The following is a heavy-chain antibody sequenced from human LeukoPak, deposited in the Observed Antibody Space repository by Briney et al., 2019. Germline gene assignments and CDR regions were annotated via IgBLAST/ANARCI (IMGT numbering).Heavy chain of an antibody. Sequence: ASVKVSCKASGYTFTNYAIHWVRQAPGQRLEWMGWINAGNGNTKYSQKFQGRVTITRDTSASTAYMELSSLRSEDTAVYYCAREGLSGYDSPDAFDIWGQGTMVTVSS. CDR2: INAGNGNT. CDR1: GYTFTNYA. D-gene: IGHD5-12*01. CDR3: AREGLSGYDSPDAFDI. J-gene: IGHJ3*02. V-gene: IGHV1-3*01.